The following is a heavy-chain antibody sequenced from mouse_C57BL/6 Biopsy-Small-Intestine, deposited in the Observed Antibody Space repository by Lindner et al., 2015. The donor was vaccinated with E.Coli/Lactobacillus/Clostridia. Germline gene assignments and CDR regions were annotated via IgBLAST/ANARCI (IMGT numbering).Heavy chain of an antibody. CDR2: ISPKSGAR. CDR1: GYNFTDYY. J-gene: IGHJ3*02. V-gene: IGHV1-77*01. CDR3: ATDVGY. Sequence: SVKVSCKASGYNFTDYYVHWVRQAPGQGLEWMGRISPKSGARIYTQRFQGRVTMTADSSITTAYMELTGLTSDDTAVYFCATDVGYWGQGTLLTVS.